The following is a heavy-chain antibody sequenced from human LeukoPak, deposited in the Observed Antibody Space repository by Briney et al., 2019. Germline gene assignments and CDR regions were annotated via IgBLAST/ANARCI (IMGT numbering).Heavy chain of an antibody. CDR3: AKDPSYYYDSSGEPGYFDY. Sequence: PGGSLRLSCAASGFTFNYAWMSWVRQAPGKGLEWVSGISWNSGSIGYADSVKGRFTISRDNAKNSLYLQMNSLRAEDTALYYCAKDPSYYYDSSGEPGYFDYWGQGTLVTVSS. D-gene: IGHD3-22*01. CDR1: GFTFNYAW. J-gene: IGHJ4*02. V-gene: IGHV3-9*01. CDR2: ISWNSGSI.